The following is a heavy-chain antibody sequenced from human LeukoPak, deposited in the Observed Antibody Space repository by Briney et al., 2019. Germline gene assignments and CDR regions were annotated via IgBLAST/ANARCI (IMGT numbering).Heavy chain of an antibody. CDR2: FSYSGST. J-gene: IGHJ4*02. CDR3: ARGPLDSGYTYFDY. CDR1: GGSISSYY. V-gene: IGHV4-59*01. D-gene: IGHD5-12*01. Sequence: PSETLSLTCTVSGGSISSYYWSWIRQPPGKGLEWIGYFSYSGSTNYNPSLKSRVTVSVDTSKNQFSLELSSVTAADTAVYHCARGPLDSGYTYFDYWGQGTLVTVSS.